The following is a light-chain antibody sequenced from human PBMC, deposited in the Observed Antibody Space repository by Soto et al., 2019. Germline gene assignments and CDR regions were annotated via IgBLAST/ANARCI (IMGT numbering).Light chain of an antibody. CDR1: NSDIGAGYD. Sequence: QSVLTQPPSVSGAPGQRVTISCTGSNSDIGAGYDGHWYQQLPGTAPKLVIYANNNRPSGVPDRFSASKSGTSASLAITGLQADDEADYYCQSYDSSLRGVFGTGTKVTVL. V-gene: IGLV1-40*01. J-gene: IGLJ1*01. CDR2: ANN. CDR3: QSYDSSLRGV.